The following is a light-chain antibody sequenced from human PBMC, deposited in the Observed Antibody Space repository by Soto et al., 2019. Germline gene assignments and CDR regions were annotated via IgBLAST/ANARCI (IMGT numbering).Light chain of an antibody. Sequence: QSVLTQPPSVSAAPGQRVTISCYGSISNIGNGYVSWYQQLPGTVPKLLIYQDYKRPSGIPDRFYGSKSGTSATLGITGLQTGDEADYYCGTWDSGLSAGVFGGGTKLTVL. J-gene: IGLJ2*01. CDR2: QDY. CDR3: GTWDSGLSAGV. CDR1: ISNIGNGY. V-gene: IGLV1-51*02.